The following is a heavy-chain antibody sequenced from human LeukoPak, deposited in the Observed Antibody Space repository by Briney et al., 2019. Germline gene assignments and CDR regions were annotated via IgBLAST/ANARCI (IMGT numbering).Heavy chain of an antibody. J-gene: IGHJ4*02. D-gene: IGHD7-27*01. Sequence: SQTLSLTXSVSGGSISSSSYYWSWIRQPAGKGLEWIGHIYTTGSTSYNPSLKSRVTISGDTSKNQFSLKLSSVTATDTAVYYCARYQNWGSWYYFDYWGQGTLVTVSS. V-gene: IGHV4-61*09. CDR2: IYTTGST. CDR1: GGSISSSSYY. CDR3: ARYQNWGSWYYFDY.